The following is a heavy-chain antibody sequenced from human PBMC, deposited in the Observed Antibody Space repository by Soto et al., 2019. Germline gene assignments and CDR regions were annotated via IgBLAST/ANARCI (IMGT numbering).Heavy chain of an antibody. CDR1: GYTFTGYY. D-gene: IGHD3-9*01. V-gene: IGHV1-2*02. CDR3: ARDGLTLKYSFDI. Sequence: ASVKVSCKASGYTFTGYYMHWVRQAPGQGLEWMGWINPNTGDTKFAQRFQGRVTMTGDTSISTAYMDLSRLTSDDTAVYYCARDGLTLKYSFDIWGQGTMVTVSS. J-gene: IGHJ3*02. CDR2: INPNTGDT.